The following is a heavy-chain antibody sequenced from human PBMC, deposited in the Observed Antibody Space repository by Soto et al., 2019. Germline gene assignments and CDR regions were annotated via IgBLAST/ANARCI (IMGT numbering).Heavy chain of an antibody. Sequence: QVQLQQSGPGLVKPSQTLSLTCAITGDSVSSNSAGWSWVRQSPSRGLEWLGRTYYRSKWYYEYAVSLRGRITSNPDTSMKQYSLQLNSVTPEDKAVYLCARGEQYSGRIFDYCGQGTLVTVSS. V-gene: IGHV6-1*01. CDR1: GDSVSSNSAG. CDR3: ARGEQYSGRIFDY. D-gene: IGHD1-26*01. CDR2: TYYRSKWYY. J-gene: IGHJ4*01.